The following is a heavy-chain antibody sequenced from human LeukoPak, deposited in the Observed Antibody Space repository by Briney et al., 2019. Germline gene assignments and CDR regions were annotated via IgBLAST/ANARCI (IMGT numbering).Heavy chain of an antibody. J-gene: IGHJ4*02. V-gene: IGHV3-48*01. CDR3: ATVVYCGGDCYPFDY. CDR2: ISSSSSTI. D-gene: IGHD2-21*02. Sequence: GGSLRLSCAASGFTFSSYSMNWVRQAPGKGLEWVSYISSSSSTIYYADSVKGRFTTSRDNAKNSLYLQMNSLRAEDTAVYYCATVVYCGGDCYPFDYWGQGTLVTVSS. CDR1: GFTFSSYS.